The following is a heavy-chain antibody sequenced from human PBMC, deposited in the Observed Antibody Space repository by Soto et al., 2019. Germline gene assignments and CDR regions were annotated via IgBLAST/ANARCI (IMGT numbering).Heavy chain of an antibody. CDR2: ISAYNGNT. CDR3: ARIDYTLRYYYYGMDV. CDR1: GYTFTSYG. Sequence: ASVKVSCKASGYTFTSYGISWVRQAPGQGLEWMGWISAYNGNTNYAQKLQGRVTMTTDTSTSTAYMELRSLRSDDTAVYYCARIDYTLRYYYYGMDVWGQGTTVTVS. J-gene: IGHJ6*02. D-gene: IGHD4-4*01. V-gene: IGHV1-18*01.